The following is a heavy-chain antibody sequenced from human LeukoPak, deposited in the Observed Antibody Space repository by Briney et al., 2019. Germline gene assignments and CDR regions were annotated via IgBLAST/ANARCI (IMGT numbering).Heavy chain of an antibody. J-gene: IGHJ4*02. CDR2: LNQSGST. D-gene: IGHD2-15*01. CDR3: ARGGDIVVVVAATTFAY. CDR1: GGSFSGYY. Sequence: SETVSLPCALYGGSFSGYYWSGIRHPPGRGLEWIGELNQSGSTNYNPPLKSRVTISVDTSKKQFSLKLSSVTAADTAVYYCARGGDIVVVVAATTFAYGAQGPLVTVSS. V-gene: IGHV4-34*01.